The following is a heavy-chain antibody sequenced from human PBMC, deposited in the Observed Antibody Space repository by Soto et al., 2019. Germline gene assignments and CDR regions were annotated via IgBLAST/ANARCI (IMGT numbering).Heavy chain of an antibody. CDR3: ARDNPPGITIFGVVIIGMDV. CDR2: ISAYNGNT. Sequence: VASVKVSCKASGYTFTSYGISWVRQAPGQGLEWMGWISAYNGNTNYAQKLQGRVTMTTDTSTSTAYMELRSLRSDDTAVYYCARDNPPGITIFGVVIIGMDVWGQGTTVTVSS. V-gene: IGHV1-18*04. CDR1: GYTFTSYG. D-gene: IGHD3-3*01. J-gene: IGHJ6*02.